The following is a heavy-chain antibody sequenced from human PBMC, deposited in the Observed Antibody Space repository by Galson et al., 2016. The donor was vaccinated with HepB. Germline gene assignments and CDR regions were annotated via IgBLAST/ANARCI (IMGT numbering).Heavy chain of an antibody. D-gene: IGHD2-8*01. J-gene: IGHJ6*02. CDR2: ISGTT. CDR3: AKWRRDCANNRCNDYYVMDD. CDR1: GFTFSSHA. V-gene: IGHV3-23*01. Sequence: SLRLSCAASGFTFSSHAMSWVRQAPGKGLEWVSGISGTTYYADSVRGRFTTSRDDSKNTVYLQMNSLRAEDTAVYYCAKWRRDCANNRCNDYYVMDDWGEGTTVTVSS.